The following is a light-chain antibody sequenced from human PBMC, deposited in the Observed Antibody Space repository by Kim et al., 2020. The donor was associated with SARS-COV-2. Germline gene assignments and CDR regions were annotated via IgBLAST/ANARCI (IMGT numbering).Light chain of an antibody. CDR2: KAS. Sequence: TLSASVGDRVTITCRASQNINSWLAWYQQKPGKAPKLLIYKASSLESGVPSRFSGSGSGTEFTLTISLQPDDFATYYCQQYNAHRTFGQGTKLEIK. V-gene: IGKV1-5*03. CDR3: QQYNAHRT. J-gene: IGKJ1*01. CDR1: QNINSW.